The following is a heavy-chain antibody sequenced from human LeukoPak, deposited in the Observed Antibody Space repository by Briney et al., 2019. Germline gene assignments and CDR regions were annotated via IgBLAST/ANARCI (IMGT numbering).Heavy chain of an antibody. V-gene: IGHV3-9*01. CDR3: AKDKGET. CDR2: ISWNSGSI. CDR1: GFTFDDYA. Sequence: PGRSLRLSCAASGFTFDDYAMHWVRQAPGKGLEWVSGISWNSGSIGYADSVRGRFTISRDNAKNSLYPQMNSLRAEDTALYYCAKDKGETWGQGTLVTVSS. J-gene: IGHJ5*02.